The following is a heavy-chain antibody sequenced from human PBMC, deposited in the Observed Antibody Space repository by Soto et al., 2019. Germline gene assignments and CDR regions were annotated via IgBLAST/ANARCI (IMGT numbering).Heavy chain of an antibody. J-gene: IGHJ3*02. CDR2: ISSSSTYI. Sequence: GGALRLSCAASGFTFSSYAMGWVRQASGKGQEWVSSISSSSTYIYYAASVKGRFTISRDNSKNKRYLQMNSLRADITAVYYCAKARIRDALDIWGQGTRVTVSS. CDR1: GFTFSSYA. V-gene: IGHV3-23*01. D-gene: IGHD2-21*01. CDR3: AKARIRDALDI.